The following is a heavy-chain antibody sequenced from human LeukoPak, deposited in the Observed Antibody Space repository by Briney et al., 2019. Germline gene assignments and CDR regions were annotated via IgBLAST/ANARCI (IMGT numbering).Heavy chain of an antibody. Sequence: GGSLRLSCAASGFSISGYWMHWVRQAAGEGLVLVSRMNSGGTTINYADSAKGRFTISRDNVDNTLHLQMNSLRVEDTAVYYCIREVQVRASASLGLWGQGTLVTVSS. J-gene: IGHJ4*01. CDR3: IREVQVRASASLGL. CDR2: MNSGGTTI. CDR1: GFSISGYW. D-gene: IGHD3-16*01. V-gene: IGHV3-74*01.